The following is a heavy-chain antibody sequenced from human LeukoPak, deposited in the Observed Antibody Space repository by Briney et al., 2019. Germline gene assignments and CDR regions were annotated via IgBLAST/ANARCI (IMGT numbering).Heavy chain of an antibody. CDR2: ISSSTSYT. Sequence: PGGSLRLSCAASGFTFSDYYMSWIRQAPGKGLEWLSYISSSTSYTNYADSVKGRFTISRDNAKSSLYLQMNSLGAEDTAVYYCARDHGFGESYFDYWGQGTLVTVSS. D-gene: IGHD3-10*01. J-gene: IGHJ4*02. CDR1: GFTFSDYY. V-gene: IGHV3-11*05. CDR3: ARDHGFGESYFDY.